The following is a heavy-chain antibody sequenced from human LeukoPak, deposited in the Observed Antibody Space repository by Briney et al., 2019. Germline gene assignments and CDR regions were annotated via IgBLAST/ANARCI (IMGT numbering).Heavy chain of an antibody. Sequence: ASVKASCKASGYTFTGYYMHWVRQAPGQGLEWMGWINPNSGGTNYAQKFQGRVTMTRDTSISTAYMELSRLRSDDTAVYYCARTFHYYDSSGYYAWGQGTLVTVSS. D-gene: IGHD3-22*01. CDR1: GYTFTGYY. CDR2: INPNSGGT. CDR3: ARTFHYYDSSGYYA. V-gene: IGHV1-2*02. J-gene: IGHJ5*02.